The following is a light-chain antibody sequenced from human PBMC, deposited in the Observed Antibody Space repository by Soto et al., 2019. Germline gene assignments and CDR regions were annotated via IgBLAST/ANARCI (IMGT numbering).Light chain of an antibody. CDR2: KAS. J-gene: IGKJ1*01. Sequence: DIQMTQSPSTLSASVGDRVTITCRASQSVTNWLAWYQQKRGEAPKLLIYKASTLETGVPSRFGGSGSGTEFTLTISSLQPDDFATYYCQQYNSDPRTFGQGTK. CDR1: QSVTNW. CDR3: QQYNSDPRT. V-gene: IGKV1-5*03.